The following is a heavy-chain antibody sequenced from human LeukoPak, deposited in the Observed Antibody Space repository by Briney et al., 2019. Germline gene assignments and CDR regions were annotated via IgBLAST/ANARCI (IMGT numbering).Heavy chain of an antibody. J-gene: IGHJ4*02. V-gene: IGHV4-30-2*01. Sequence: SQTLSLTCAVSGGSISSGGYSWSWIRQPPGKGLEWIGYIYHSGSTYYNPSLKSRVTISVDRSKNQFSLKLSSVTAADTAVYYCAGLVGRYSSGLYYYYFDYWGQGTLVTVSS. CDR2: IYHSGST. CDR1: GGSISSGGYS. D-gene: IGHD3-22*01. CDR3: AGLVGRYSSGLYYYYFDY.